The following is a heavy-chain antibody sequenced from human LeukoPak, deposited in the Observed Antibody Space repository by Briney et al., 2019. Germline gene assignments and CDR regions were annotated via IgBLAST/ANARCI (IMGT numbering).Heavy chain of an antibody. V-gene: IGHV1-2*02. CDR3: ARNIWFGESNDTFDF. D-gene: IGHD3-10*01. CDR2: INPNGGGT. CDR1: GYSFTGYY. Sequence: PWASVKVSCKASGYSFTGYYMHWVRQAPGQGLEWMGRINPNGGGTNYAQKFQGRVTMTRDTSISTAYMELSRLRSDDTAVYYCARNIWFGESNDTFDFWGQGTMVTVSS. J-gene: IGHJ3*01.